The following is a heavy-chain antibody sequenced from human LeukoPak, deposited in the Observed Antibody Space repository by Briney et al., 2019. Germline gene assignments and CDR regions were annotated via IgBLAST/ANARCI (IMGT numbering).Heavy chain of an antibody. J-gene: IGHJ6*03. CDR2: IYTSGST. CDR3: ARALGSSFPYYYYYMDV. V-gene: IGHV4-61*02. CDR1: GGSLSSGSYY. Sequence: SQTLSLSCTVSGGSLSSGSYYWSWIRQPAGEGLEWIGRIYTSGSTNYNPSLKSRVTISVDTSKNQFSLKLSSVTAADTAVYYCARALGSSFPYYYYYMDVWGKGTTVTVSS. D-gene: IGHD6-13*01.